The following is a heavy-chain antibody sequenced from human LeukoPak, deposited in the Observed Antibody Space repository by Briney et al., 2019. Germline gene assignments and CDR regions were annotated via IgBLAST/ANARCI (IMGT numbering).Heavy chain of an antibody. V-gene: IGHV4-34*01. J-gene: IGHJ5*02. CDR1: GGSFSGYY. CDR3: ARHFGTGRMVRGVSWFDP. D-gene: IGHD3-10*01. CDR2: INHSGST. Sequence: PSETLSLTCAVYGGSFSGYYWSWIRQPPGKGLEWIGEINHSGSTNYNPSLKSRVTISVDTSKNQFSLKLSSVTAAVYYCARHFGTGRMVRGVSWFDPWGQGTLVTVSS.